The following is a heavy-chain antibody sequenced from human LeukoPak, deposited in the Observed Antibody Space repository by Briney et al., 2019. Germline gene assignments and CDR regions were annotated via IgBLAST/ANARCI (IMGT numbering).Heavy chain of an antibody. D-gene: IGHD2-2*01. CDR3: AREYCSSTSCYYFDY. V-gene: IGHV4-31*03. CDR1: GGSISSGVYY. Sequence: SETLSLTCTVSGGSISSGVYYWSWIRQHPGKGLEWIGYIYYSGSTYYNPSLRSRVTISVDTSKNQFSLKLSSVTAADTAVYYCAREYCSSTSCYYFDYWGQGTLVTVSS. CDR2: IYYSGST. J-gene: IGHJ4*02.